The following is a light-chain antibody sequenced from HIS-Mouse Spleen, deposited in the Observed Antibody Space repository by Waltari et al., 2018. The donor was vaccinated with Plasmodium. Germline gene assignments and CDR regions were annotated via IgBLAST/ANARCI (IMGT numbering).Light chain of an antibody. V-gene: IGKV1-33*01. J-gene: IGKJ3*01. CDR2: DAS. CDR3: QQYDNLPPLFT. CDR1: KDISNY. Sequence: DIQMTQSPSSLSASVGDRVTITCQASKDISNYLIWYQQQTGKAPKLLIYDASNLETGVPSRFSGSGSGTDFTFTISSLQPEDIATYYCQQYDNLPPLFTFGPGTKVDIK.